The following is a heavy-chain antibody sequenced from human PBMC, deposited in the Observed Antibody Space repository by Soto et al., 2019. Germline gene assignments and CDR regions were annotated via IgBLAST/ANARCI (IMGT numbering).Heavy chain of an antibody. CDR1: GFTFSSYA. V-gene: IGHV3-23*01. CDR2: ISGSGGST. J-gene: IGHJ4*02. D-gene: IGHD3-3*01. CDR3: AKDRLVLRFLEWLGYCDY. Sequence: EVQLLESGGGLVQPGGSLRLSCAASGFTFSSYAMSWVRQAPGKGLEWVSAISGSGGSTYYTDSVKGRFTISRDNSKNTLYLQMNSLRAEDTAVYYCAKDRLVLRFLEWLGYCDYWGQGTLVTVSS.